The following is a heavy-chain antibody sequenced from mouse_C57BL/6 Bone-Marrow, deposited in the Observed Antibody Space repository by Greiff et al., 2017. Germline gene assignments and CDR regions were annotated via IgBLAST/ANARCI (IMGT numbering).Heavy chain of an antibody. Sequence: VQLQQPGAELVRPGSSVKLSCKASGYTFTSYWMHWVKQRPIQGLEWIGNIDPSDSETHYNQKFKDKATLTVDKSSSTAYMQLSSLTSEDSAVYYCARGNGYYPSAYWGQGTLVTVSA. CDR2: IDPSDSET. J-gene: IGHJ3*01. CDR1: GYTFTSYW. D-gene: IGHD2-3*01. V-gene: IGHV1-52*01. CDR3: ARGNGYYPSAY.